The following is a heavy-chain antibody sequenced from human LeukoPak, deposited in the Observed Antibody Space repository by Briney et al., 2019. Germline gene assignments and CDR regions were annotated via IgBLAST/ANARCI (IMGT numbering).Heavy chain of an antibody. CDR3: AREADIAAAGFDY. V-gene: IGHV3-74*01. J-gene: IGHJ4*02. D-gene: IGHD6-13*01. CDR1: GFTFSSYW. Sequence: GGSLRLSCAASGFTFSSYWMHWVCQAPGKGLVWVSRINSDGSSTSYADSVKGRFTISRDNAKNTLYLQMNSLRAEDTAVNYCAREADIAAAGFDYWGQGTLVTVSS. CDR2: INSDGSST.